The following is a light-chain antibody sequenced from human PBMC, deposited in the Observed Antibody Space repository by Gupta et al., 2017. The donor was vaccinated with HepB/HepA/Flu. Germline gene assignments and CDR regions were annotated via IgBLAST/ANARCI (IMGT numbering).Light chain of an antibody. CDR1: QSVGTRY. CDR3: QHYGSSPFFI. J-gene: IGKJ3*01. Sequence: EVVLTQSPGTLSLSPGEKATLSCRASQSVGTRYLAWYQQKPGQAPRLLIHGTSTRAAGIPDRFSGSGSGTDFTLTISRREPEDLAVYFCQHYGSSPFFIFGHGTKVDIK. V-gene: IGKV3-20*01. CDR2: GTS.